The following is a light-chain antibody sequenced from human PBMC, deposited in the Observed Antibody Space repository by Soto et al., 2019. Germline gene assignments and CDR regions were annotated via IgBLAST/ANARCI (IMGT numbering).Light chain of an antibody. CDR1: QTVTSSY. CDR3: QQYHSSPPWT. J-gene: IGKJ1*01. CDR2: GVS. Sequence: EIVLTQSPGTLSLSPGERATLSCRASQTVTSSYLAWYQQKPGQAPRLLIYGVSSRATGIPDRFSGSGSGIDFTLTISGLEPEDFAVYYCQQYHSSPPWTFGQGTKVDIK. V-gene: IGKV3-20*01.